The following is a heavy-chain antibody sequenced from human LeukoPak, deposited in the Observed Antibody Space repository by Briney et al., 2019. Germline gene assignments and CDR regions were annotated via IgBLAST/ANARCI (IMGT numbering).Heavy chain of an antibody. CDR2: TSDDGRKK. Sequence: GRSLSLSCVASGFTFSNFAIHWVRQGPGKGLEWVAVTSDDGRKKYYADSVKGRFTISRDNSKNTLYLQMNSLRTDDTAIYYCARDRSYAVNQGGWLDPWGQGTLVSVSS. V-gene: IGHV3-30*01. CDR3: ARDRSYAVNQGGWLDP. CDR1: GFTFSNFA. D-gene: IGHD2-2*01. J-gene: IGHJ5*02.